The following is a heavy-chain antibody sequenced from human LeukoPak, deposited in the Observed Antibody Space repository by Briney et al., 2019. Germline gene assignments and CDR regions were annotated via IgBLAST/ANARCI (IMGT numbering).Heavy chain of an antibody. CDR3: TRDGYRLDVFDI. V-gene: IGHV3-74*01. D-gene: IGHD1-1*01. Sequence: PGGSLRLSCAASGFTFSNYWMYWVRQAPGKGLVWVSRASSYGSITTYADGVKGRFTISRDNAKNTLYLQMDSLKAEDTAIYYCTRDGYRLDVFDIWGQGTMVTVSS. CDR1: GFTFSNYW. J-gene: IGHJ3*02. CDR2: ASSYGSIT.